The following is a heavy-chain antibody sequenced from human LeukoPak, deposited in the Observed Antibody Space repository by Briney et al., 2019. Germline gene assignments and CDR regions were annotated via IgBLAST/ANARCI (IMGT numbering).Heavy chain of an antibody. Sequence: GGSLRLSCAASGFTFSSYEMNWVRQAPGKGLEWVSYISSSGSTIHYADSVKGRFTISRDNAKNSLYLQMNSLRAEDTAVYYCARSDSGSYYYYYYGMDVWGQGTTVTVSS. J-gene: IGHJ6*02. CDR1: GFTFSSYE. CDR3: ARSDSGSYYYYYYGMDV. CDR2: ISSSGSTI. D-gene: IGHD1-26*01. V-gene: IGHV3-48*03.